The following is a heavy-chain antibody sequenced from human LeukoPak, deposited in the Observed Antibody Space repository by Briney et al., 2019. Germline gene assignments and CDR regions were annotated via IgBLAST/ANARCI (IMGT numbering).Heavy chain of an antibody. CDR3: AASSGYDLSFDY. CDR2: IYSGGHT. J-gene: IGHJ4*02. D-gene: IGHD5-12*01. V-gene: IGHV3-53*04. Sequence: PGGSLRLSCAASGFTFSDYYMSWIRQAPGKGLEWVSLIYSGGHTYYADSVEGRFSISRHNSKNTLYLQMNSLRAEDTAVYYCAASSGYDLSFDYWGQGTLVTVSS. CDR1: GFTFSDYY.